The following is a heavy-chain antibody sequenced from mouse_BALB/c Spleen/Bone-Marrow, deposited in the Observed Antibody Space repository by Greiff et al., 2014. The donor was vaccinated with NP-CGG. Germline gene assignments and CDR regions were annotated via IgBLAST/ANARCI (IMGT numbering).Heavy chain of an antibody. J-gene: IGHJ2*01. V-gene: IGHV14-4*02. CDR2: VDPENGDT. CDR1: GFNIKDFY. Sequence: EVQLQQSGAELVRSGASVKLSCTASGFNIKDFYMHWLRQRPEQGLEWIGWVDPENGDTECAPKFQGKATMTADTSSNTAYLQLSSLTSEDTAVYYCNIFDYSLDYWGQGTTLTVSS. D-gene: IGHD2-4*01. CDR3: NIFDYSLDY.